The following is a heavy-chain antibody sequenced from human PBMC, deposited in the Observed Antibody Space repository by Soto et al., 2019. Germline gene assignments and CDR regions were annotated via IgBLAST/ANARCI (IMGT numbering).Heavy chain of an antibody. D-gene: IGHD2-2*01. CDR1: GGTFNSYT. Sequence: ASVKVSCKASGGTFNSYTISWVRQAPGQGLEWMGGIFPIFGSANYAQKFQGRVTITADKSTTTAYMELNSLRSEDTAMYYCARGRGVVVPGGTTDYQYYYFGMDAWGQGTTVTVSS. CDR2: IFPIFGSA. V-gene: IGHV1-69*06. CDR3: ARGRGVVVPGGTTDYQYYYFGMDA. J-gene: IGHJ6*02.